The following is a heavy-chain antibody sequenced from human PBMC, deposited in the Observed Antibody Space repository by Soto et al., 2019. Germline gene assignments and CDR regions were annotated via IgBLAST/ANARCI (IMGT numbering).Heavy chain of an antibody. J-gene: IGHJ5*02. CDR2: IYYSGST. CDR1: GGSISSYY. V-gene: IGHV4-59*01. D-gene: IGHD6-19*01. CDR3: AREGSGWYWFDP. Sequence: SETLSLTCTVSGGSISSYYWSWIRQPPGKGLEWIGYIYYSGSTNYNPSLKSRVTISVDTSKNQFSLKLSSVTAADTAVYYCAREGSGWYWFDPWGQGTLVTVSS.